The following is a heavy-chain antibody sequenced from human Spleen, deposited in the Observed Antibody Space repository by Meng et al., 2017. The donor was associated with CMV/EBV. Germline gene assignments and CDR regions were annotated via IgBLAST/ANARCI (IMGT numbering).Heavy chain of an antibody. D-gene: IGHD3/OR15-3a*01. CDR3: ARDRALWTGDHWFDP. CDR2: IYHSGST. J-gene: IGHJ5*02. V-gene: IGHV4-30-2*01. Sequence: GGAISSGGYAWSWIRQPPGKGLEWIGYIYHSGSTYYNPSLKSRVTISVDRSKNQFSLKLSSVTAADTAVYYCARDRALWTGDHWFDPWGQGTLVTVSS. CDR1: GGAISSGGYA.